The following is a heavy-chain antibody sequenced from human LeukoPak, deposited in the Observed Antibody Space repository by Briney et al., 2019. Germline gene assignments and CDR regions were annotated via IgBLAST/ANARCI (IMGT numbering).Heavy chain of an antibody. CDR2: ISYDGSNK. Sequence: GGSLRLSCAASGFTFSSYAMHWVRQAPGKGLEWVAVISYDGSNKYYADPVKGRFTISRDNSKNTLYLQMNSLRAEDTAVYYCAKSRMGAKEKSEGRFGMDVWGQGTTVTVSS. CDR3: AKSRMGAKEKSEGRFGMDV. V-gene: IGHV3-30*18. CDR1: GFTFSSYA. D-gene: IGHD1-26*01. J-gene: IGHJ6*02.